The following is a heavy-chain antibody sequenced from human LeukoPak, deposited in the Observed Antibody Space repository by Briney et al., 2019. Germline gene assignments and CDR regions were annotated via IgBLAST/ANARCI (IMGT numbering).Heavy chain of an antibody. J-gene: IGHJ1*01. D-gene: IGHD3-22*01. CDR2: IYPGDSDT. CDR1: GYSFTSYW. Sequence: GEPLKISCKGSGYSFTSYWIGWVRPMPGKGLEWMGIIYPGDSDTRYSPSFQGQVTISADKSISTAYLQWSSLKASDTAMYYCARRDYYDSSGYYEYFQHWGQGTLVTVSS. V-gene: IGHV5-51*01. CDR3: ARRDYYDSSGYYEYFQH.